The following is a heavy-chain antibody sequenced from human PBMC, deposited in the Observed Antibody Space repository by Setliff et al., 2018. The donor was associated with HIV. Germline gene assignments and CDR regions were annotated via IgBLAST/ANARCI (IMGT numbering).Heavy chain of an antibody. Sequence: SETLSLTCAVSGGSIISSTYHCSWIRQPPGRGLEWIGDIYYSGNTYYNSSLKSRVTISVDTSKNPLSLKLSSVTATDTAVYYCARRTAVAGHWNFDLWGRGTLVTVS. CDR3: ARRTAVAGHWNFDL. CDR1: GGSIISSTYH. J-gene: IGHJ2*01. CDR2: IYYSGNT. V-gene: IGHV4-39*01. D-gene: IGHD6-19*01.